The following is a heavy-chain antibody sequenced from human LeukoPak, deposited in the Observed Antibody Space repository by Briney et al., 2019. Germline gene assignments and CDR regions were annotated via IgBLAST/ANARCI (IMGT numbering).Heavy chain of an antibody. CDR3: ARGVGYSNTWSHYNNWFDP. Sequence: GGSLRLSCAASGFTVSSNYMSWVRQAPGKGLEWVSVIYSGGSTYYADSVKGRFTISRDNSKNTLYLQMNSLRAEDTAVYYCARGVGYSNTWSHYNNWFDPWAREPWSPSPQ. J-gene: IGHJ5*02. D-gene: IGHD6-13*01. CDR2: IYSGGST. V-gene: IGHV3-53*01. CDR1: GFTVSSNY.